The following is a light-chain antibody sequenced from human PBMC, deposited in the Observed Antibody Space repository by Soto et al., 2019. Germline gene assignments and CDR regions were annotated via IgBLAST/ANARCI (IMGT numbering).Light chain of an antibody. V-gene: IGKV1-39*01. CDR1: QSISTY. CDR2: AAS. J-gene: IGKJ5*01. CDR3: QQNFSIPIT. Sequence: DNQMTQSPSSLSASVGDRVTITCLASQSISTYLNWYHQKPGKAPDLLIYAASSLKSGVPSRFSGSGSGTHFTLTITGLQPADFATYYCQQNFSIPITFGQGTRPEIK.